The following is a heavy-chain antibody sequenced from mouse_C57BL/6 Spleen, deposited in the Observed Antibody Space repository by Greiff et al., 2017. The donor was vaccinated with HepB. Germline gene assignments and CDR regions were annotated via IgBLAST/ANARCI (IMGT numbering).Heavy chain of an antibody. J-gene: IGHJ3*01. CDR3: AAHYYGSRAWFAY. CDR1: GYTFTSYW. CDR2: IDPSDSYT. Sequence: QVQLQQPGAELVMPGASVKLSCKASGYTFTSYWMHWVKQRPGQGLEWIGEIDPSDSYTNYNQKFKGKSTLTVDKSSSTAYMQLSSLTSEDSAVYYCAAHYYGSRAWFAYWGQGTLVTVSA. V-gene: IGHV1-69*01. D-gene: IGHD1-1*01.